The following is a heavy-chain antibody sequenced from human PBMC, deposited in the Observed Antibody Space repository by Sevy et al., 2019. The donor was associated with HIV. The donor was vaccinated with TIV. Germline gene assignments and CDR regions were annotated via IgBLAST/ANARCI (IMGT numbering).Heavy chain of an antibody. CDR3: ARDSDNYDILTGYYPFDY. CDR2: INPSGGST. J-gene: IGHJ4*02. V-gene: IGHV1-46*01. D-gene: IGHD3-9*01. Sequence: PSVKVSCEASGYTFTSYYMHWVRQAPGQGLEWMGIINPSGGSTSYAQKFQGRVTMTRDTSTSTVYMELSSLRSEDTAVYYCARDSDNYDILTGYYPFDYWGQGTLVTVSS. CDR1: GYTFTSYY.